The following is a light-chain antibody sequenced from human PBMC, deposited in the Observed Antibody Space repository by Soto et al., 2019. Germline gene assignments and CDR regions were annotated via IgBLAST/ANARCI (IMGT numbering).Light chain of an antibody. CDR1: SSDVGGYNY. Sequence: QSALTQPPSASGSPGQSVTISCTGTSSDVGGYNYVSWYQQHPGKAPKLMIYEVSKRPSGVPDRFSGSKSGNTASLTVSGLQAEAEADYYCSSYAGSNNFVVFGGGTKLTV. CDR3: SSYAGSNNFVV. J-gene: IGLJ2*01. CDR2: EVS. V-gene: IGLV2-8*01.